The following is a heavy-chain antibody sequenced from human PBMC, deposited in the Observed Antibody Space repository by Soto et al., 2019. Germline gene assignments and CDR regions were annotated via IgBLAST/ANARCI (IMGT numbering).Heavy chain of an antibody. V-gene: IGHV4-34*01. CDR2: INHSGST. CDR1: GGSFSGYY. J-gene: IGHJ4*02. D-gene: IGHD6-13*01. Sequence: QVQLQQWGAGLLKPSETLSLTCAVYGGSFSGYYWSWIRQPPGKGLEWIGEINHSGSTNYNPSLKSRVTISVDTSKNQFSLKLSSVTAADTAVYYCARERKRGYSSSWSYFDYWGQGTLVTVSS. CDR3: ARERKRGYSSSWSYFDY.